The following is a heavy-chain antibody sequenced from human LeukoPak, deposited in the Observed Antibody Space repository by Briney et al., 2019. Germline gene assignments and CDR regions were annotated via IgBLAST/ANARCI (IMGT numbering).Heavy chain of an antibody. CDR2: IYYSGST. V-gene: IGHV4-39*01. CDR1: SGSISSSSYY. CDR3: ARLTGDYYDSSGYIDY. Sequence: SETLSLTCTVSSGSISSSSYYWGWIRQPPGKGLEWIGSIYYSGSTYYNPSLKSRVTISVDTSKNQFSLKLSSVTAADTAVYYCARLTGDYYDSSGYIDYWGQGTLVTVSS. J-gene: IGHJ4*02. D-gene: IGHD3-22*01.